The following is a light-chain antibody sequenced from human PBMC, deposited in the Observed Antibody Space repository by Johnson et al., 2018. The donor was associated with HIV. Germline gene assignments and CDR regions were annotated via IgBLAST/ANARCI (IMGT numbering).Light chain of an antibody. CDR3: GTWDSSLSAHSV. Sequence: QSVLTQPPSVSAAPGQKVTISCSGSSSNIGNNYVSWYQQLPGTAPKLLIYENNKRPSGIPDRFSGSKSGTSATLGITGLQTGDEADYYCGTWDSSLSAHSVFGPGTKVTVL. CDR2: ENN. V-gene: IGLV1-51*02. CDR1: SSNIGNNY. J-gene: IGLJ1*01.